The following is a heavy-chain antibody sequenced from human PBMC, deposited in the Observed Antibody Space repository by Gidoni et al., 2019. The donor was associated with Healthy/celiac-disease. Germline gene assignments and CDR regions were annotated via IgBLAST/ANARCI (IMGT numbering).Heavy chain of an antibody. CDR3: AKRGKPIDY. V-gene: IGHV3-30*18. J-gene: IGHJ4*02. Sequence: QVQLVESGGGVVQPGRSLRLSCAASGFPFSSYGMHWVRQAPGKGLEWVAVISYDGSNKYYADSVKGRFTISRDNSKNTLYLQMNSLRAEDTAVYYCAKRGKPIDYWGQGTLVTVSS. CDR1: GFPFSSYG. D-gene: IGHD3-16*01. CDR2: ISYDGSNK.